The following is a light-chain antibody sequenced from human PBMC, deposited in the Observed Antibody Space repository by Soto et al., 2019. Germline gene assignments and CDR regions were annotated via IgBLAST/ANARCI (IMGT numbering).Light chain of an antibody. CDR2: KAS. Sequence: DIQMTQSPSTLSASVGDRVTTTCRASQSISSWLAWYQQKPGKAPKLLIYKASSLESGVPSRFSGSGSGKEFTLTISSLQTDDFETYYCQQDNSYAWTFGQGTKVEIK. CDR3: QQDNSYAWT. J-gene: IGKJ1*01. V-gene: IGKV1-5*03. CDR1: QSISSW.